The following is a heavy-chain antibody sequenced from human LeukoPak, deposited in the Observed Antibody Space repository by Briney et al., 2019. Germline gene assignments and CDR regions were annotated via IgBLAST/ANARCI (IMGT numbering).Heavy chain of an antibody. CDR2: IGRKSSGGTT. Sequence: GGSLRLSCTTSGFTFGDYAINWVRQAPGKGLEWVGFIGRKSSGGTTEYAASVKGRFTISRDDSKRIAYLQINSLKTEDTALYYCTRDFGDYIYYGLDVWGQGTTVTVSS. J-gene: IGHJ6*02. V-gene: IGHV3-49*04. D-gene: IGHD4-17*01. CDR1: GFTFGDYA. CDR3: TRDFGDYIYYGLDV.